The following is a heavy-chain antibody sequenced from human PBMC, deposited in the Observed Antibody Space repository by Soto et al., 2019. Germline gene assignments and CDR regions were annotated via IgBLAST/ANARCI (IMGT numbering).Heavy chain of an antibody. V-gene: IGHV3-23*01. CDR3: ARYIPGVRYYGMDV. J-gene: IGHJ6*02. CDR1: GFTFSSYA. D-gene: IGHD2-2*01. Sequence: EVQLLESGGGLVQPGGSLRLSCAASGFTFSSYAMKWVRQAPGKGLEWVSLIGESGTPTYYADSVKGRFTISRDNSGNTLFREMYSLRAEDPAVYYCARYIPGVRYYGMDVWGQGTTVTVSS. CDR2: IGESGTPT.